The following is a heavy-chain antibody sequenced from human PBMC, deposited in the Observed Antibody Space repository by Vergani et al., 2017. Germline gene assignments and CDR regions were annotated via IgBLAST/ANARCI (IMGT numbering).Heavy chain of an antibody. CDR3: ARVTPPTTPGAKYYYGMDV. J-gene: IGHJ6*02. Sequence: EVQLVQSGAEVKKPGESLKISCKGSGYSFTSYWIGWVRQMPGKGLEWMGIIYPGDSDTRYSPSFQGQVTISADKSISTAYLQWSSLKASDTAMYYCARVTPPTTPGAKYYYGMDVWGQGTTVTVSS. V-gene: IGHV5-51*03. CDR1: GYSFTSYW. CDR2: IYPGDSDT. D-gene: IGHD1-1*01.